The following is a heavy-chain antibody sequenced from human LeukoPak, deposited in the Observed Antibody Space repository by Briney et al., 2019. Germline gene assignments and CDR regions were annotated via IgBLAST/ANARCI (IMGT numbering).Heavy chain of an antibody. Sequence: PGGSLRLSCAASGFTFSSYAMHWVRQAPGKGLEWVAVISYDGSNKYYADSVKGRFTISRDNSKNTLYLQMNSLRAEDTAVHYCARDFSDYGDPGAFDIWGQGTMVTVSS. V-gene: IGHV3-30-3*01. J-gene: IGHJ3*02. CDR2: ISYDGSNK. CDR1: GFTFSSYA. CDR3: ARDFSDYGDPGAFDI. D-gene: IGHD4-17*01.